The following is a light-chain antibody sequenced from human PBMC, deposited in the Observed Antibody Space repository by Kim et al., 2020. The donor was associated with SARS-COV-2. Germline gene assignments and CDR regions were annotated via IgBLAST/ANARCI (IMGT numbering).Light chain of an antibody. CDR1: QSISSW. V-gene: IGKV1-5*01. CDR2: YAS. Sequence: DIQMTQSPSTLSAFVGDRVTITCRASQSISSWLAWYQQKPGKAPKLLIYYASSLESGVPSRFSGSGSGTEFTLTISSLQPDDFATYYCQQYNSYLYAFGQGTKLEI. J-gene: IGKJ2*01. CDR3: QQYNSYLYA.